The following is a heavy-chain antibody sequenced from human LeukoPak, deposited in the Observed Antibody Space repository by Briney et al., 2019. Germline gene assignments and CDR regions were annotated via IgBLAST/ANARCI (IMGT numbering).Heavy chain of an antibody. CDR1: GFTVSSTY. Sequence: GGALRHSRAASGFTVSSTYMSWVRQAPGKGLEWVSLIYSGSPTYSGGTTYYADSVKDRFTISRDNSKNTLYPQMSNLRVEDTAVYYCARDTQSDRSGWYPYFDYWGQGTLVTVSS. V-gene: IGHV3-NL1*01. J-gene: IGHJ4*02. D-gene: IGHD6-19*01. CDR3: ARDTQSDRSGWYPYFDY. CDR2: IYSGSPTYSGGTT.